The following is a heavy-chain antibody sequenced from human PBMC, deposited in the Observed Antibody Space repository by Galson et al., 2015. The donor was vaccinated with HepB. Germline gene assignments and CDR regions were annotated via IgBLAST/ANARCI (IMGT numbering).Heavy chain of an antibody. CDR1: GYTFTSYY. CDR2: INPSGGST. CDR3: ARGASRCSGGSCYSGGFDY. D-gene: IGHD2-15*01. Sequence: SVKVSCKASGYTFTSYYMHWVRQAPGQGLEWMGIINPSGGSTSYAQKLQGRVTMTRDTSTSTVYMELSSLRSEDTAVYYCARGASRCSGGSCYSGGFDYWGQGTLVTVSS. J-gene: IGHJ4*02. V-gene: IGHV1-46*04.